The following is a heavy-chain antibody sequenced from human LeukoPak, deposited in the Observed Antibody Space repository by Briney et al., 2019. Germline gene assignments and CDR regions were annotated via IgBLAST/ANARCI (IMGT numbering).Heavy chain of an antibody. CDR2: INHSGST. CDR1: GGSFSGYY. D-gene: IGHD3-9*01. J-gene: IGHJ3*02. V-gene: IGHV4-34*01. Sequence: SETLSLTCAVYGGSFSGYYWSWIRQPPGKGLEWIGEINHSGSTNYNPSLKSRGTISVDTSKNQFSLKLSSVTAADTAVYYCARGRGILGAFDIWGQGTMVTVSS. CDR3: ARGRGILGAFDI.